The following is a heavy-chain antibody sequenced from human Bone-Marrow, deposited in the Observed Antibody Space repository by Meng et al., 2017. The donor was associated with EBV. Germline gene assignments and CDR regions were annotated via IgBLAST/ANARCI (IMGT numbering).Heavy chain of an antibody. D-gene: IGHD3-10*01. V-gene: IGHV4-34*01. Sequence: VQHQRWGAGLLKPSGPRSLTGAVYGGSFSGFYWSWIRQPPGKGLEWIGEINHSGSTNYNPSLKSRVTISVDTSKKQFSLKLSSVTAADTAVYYCARGPGRGVVARRAFSVGDYWGQGTLVTVS. CDR1: GGSFSGFY. CDR2: INHSGST. J-gene: IGHJ4*02. CDR3: ARGPGRGVVARRAFSVGDY.